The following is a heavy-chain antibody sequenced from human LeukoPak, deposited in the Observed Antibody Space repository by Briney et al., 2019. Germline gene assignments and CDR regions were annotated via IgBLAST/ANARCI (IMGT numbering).Heavy chain of an antibody. V-gene: IGHV4-4*02. CDR2: IYHSGST. D-gene: IGHD1-26*01. CDR1: GGSISSSNW. J-gene: IGHJ3*02. Sequence: SETLSLTCAASGGSISSSNWWSWVRQPPGKGLEWIGEIYHSGSTNYNPPLKSRVTISVDKSKNQFSLKLSSVTAADTAVYYCARSPTSEVVGATIGDAFDIWGQGTMVTVSS. CDR3: ARSPTSEVVGATIGDAFDI.